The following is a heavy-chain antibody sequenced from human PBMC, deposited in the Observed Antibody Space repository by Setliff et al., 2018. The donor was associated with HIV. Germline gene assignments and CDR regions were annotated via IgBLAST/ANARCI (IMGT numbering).Heavy chain of an antibody. CDR2: MNPDSGNT. D-gene: IGHD2-15*01. Sequence: ASVKVSCKASGYTSTSYDINWVRQATGQGLEWMGWMNPDSGNTGSAQNFQGRLTITWNTSISTAYMELGSLGFDDTAVYFCARTRSGGSSVYYYYYRDVWGQGTAVTVS. J-gene: IGHJ6*03. CDR1: GYTSTSYD. V-gene: IGHV1-8*01. CDR3: ARTRSGGSSVYYYYYRDV.